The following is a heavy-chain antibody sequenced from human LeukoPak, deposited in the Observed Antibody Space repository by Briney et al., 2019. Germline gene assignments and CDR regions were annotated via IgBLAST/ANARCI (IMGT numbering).Heavy chain of an antibody. CDR1: GDSINSLDL. Sequence: SGTLSLTCTVSGDSINSLDLWSWVRQPPGKGLEWIGEMYLSGTTHSNPSVKSRVTISIDKSKNQFFLNLSSVTAADTAVYYCAGLVGRYSSGLYYYYFDYWGQGTLVAVSS. D-gene: IGHD3-22*01. V-gene: IGHV4-4*02. CDR3: AGLVGRYSSGLYYYYFDY. J-gene: IGHJ4*02. CDR2: MYLSGTT.